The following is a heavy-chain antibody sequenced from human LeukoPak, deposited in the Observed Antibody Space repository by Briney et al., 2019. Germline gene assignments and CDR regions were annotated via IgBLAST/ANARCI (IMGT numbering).Heavy chain of an antibody. V-gene: IGHV3-21*01. Sequence: GGSLRLSCAASGFTFSSYAMNWVRQAPGKGLEWVSSISSSSSYIYYADSVKGRFTISRDNAKNSLYLQMNSLRAEDTAVYYCARATPGGYYDTPLNFDYWGQGTLVTVSS. D-gene: IGHD3-22*01. J-gene: IGHJ4*02. CDR3: ARATPGGYYDTPLNFDY. CDR1: GFTFSSYA. CDR2: ISSSSSYI.